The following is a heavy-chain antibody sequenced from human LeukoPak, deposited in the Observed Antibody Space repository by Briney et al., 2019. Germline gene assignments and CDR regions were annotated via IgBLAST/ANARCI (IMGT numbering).Heavy chain of an antibody. V-gene: IGHV3-23*01. CDR3: AKGGPNFWSGLRFDY. CDR1: GFTFSSYA. J-gene: IGHJ4*02. D-gene: IGHD3-3*01. Sequence: GGSLRLSCAVSGFTFSSYAMSWVRQAPGKGLGWVSSISGSGHSTYYADSVKGRFTISRDNSKNTLDLQMNSLRAEDTAAYYCAKGGPNFWSGLRFDYWGQGTLVTVSS. CDR2: ISGSGHST.